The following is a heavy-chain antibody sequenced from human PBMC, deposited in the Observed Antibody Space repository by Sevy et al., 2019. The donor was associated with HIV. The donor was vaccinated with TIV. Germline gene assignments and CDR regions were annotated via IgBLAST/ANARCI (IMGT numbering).Heavy chain of an antibody. Sequence: ASVKVSCKASGYSFSDSGYYVHWVRQAPGQGLEWMGWINHKGGATKYAQKVQGRVTMTRDTSVSTANMELTRLTSDDTAVYYCARESYDFWTGPVDYDDGMDVWGQGTTVTVSS. CDR3: ARESYDFWTGPVDYDDGMDV. V-gene: IGHV1-2*02. J-gene: IGHJ6*02. D-gene: IGHD3-3*01. CDR1: GYSFSDSGYY. CDR2: INHKGGAT.